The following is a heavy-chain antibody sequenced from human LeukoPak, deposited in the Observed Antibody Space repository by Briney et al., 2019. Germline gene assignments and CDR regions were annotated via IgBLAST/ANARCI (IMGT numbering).Heavy chain of an antibody. D-gene: IGHD5-18*01. Sequence: GGSLRLSCAASGFSFSSYAMSWVRQAPGKGLEWVSAISGSGGSTYYADSVKVRFTISSDNAKNTLYLQMNSLRAEDTAVYYCARVARGYSYVLGAFDIWGQGTMVTVSS. CDR2: ISGSGGST. J-gene: IGHJ3*02. V-gene: IGHV3-23*01. CDR1: GFSFSSYA. CDR3: ARVARGYSYVLGAFDI.